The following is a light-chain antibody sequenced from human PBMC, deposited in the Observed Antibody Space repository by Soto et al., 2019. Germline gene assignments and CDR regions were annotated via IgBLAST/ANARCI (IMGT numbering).Light chain of an antibody. V-gene: IGKV3-20*01. CDR2: GAS. CDR3: QQDGSSGT. J-gene: IGKJ1*01. CDR1: QSVSIL. Sequence: EIVLTRSPATLSVSPGERATLSCRASQSVSILLAWYQQKPGQAPRLLIYGASNRATGIPDRFSGSGSGTDFTLTISRLKPEDFAVYYCQQDGSSGTFGQGTKVDIK.